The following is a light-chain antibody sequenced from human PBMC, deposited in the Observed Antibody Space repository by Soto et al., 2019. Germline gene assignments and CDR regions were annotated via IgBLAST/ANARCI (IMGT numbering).Light chain of an antibody. CDR1: QSVISSS. Sequence: EIVLTQSPGTLSLSPGERATLSCGASQSVISSSLAWYQQRPGQAPRLLIYGASIRATGIPDRFSGSGSGTDFTLTISRLEPEDFAVYYCQQYGSSPLTFGGGTKVEIK. V-gene: IGKV3-20*01. CDR3: QQYGSSPLT. J-gene: IGKJ4*01. CDR2: GAS.